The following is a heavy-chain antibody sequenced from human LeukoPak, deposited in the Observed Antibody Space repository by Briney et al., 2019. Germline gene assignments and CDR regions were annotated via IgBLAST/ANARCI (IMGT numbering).Heavy chain of an antibody. J-gene: IGHJ5*02. V-gene: IGHV1-8*01. Sequence: ASVKVSCKASGYTFTSYDINWVRQATGQGLEWMGWMNPNSGNTGYAQKFQGRVTMTRNTSISTAYMELSSLRSEDTAVYYCARGSYHGSGNQNWFDPWGQGTLVTVSS. D-gene: IGHD3-10*01. CDR3: ARGSYHGSGNQNWFDP. CDR2: MNPNSGNT. CDR1: GYTFTSYD.